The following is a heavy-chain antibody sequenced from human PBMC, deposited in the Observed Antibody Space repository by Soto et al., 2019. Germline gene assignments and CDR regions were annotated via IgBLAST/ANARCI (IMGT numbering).Heavy chain of an antibody. Sequence: QVQLVQTGAEAKKSGASVKVSCKASGYTFTSHDINWVRQATGQGLEWMGWMNPNSGNTGNAQKVQSRVTMTRNTSESTAYIEQSSLRSEDTAEYYCARWDYGAYARFDYWGKGTLVTDSS. J-gene: IGHJ4*02. V-gene: IGHV1-8*01. CDR1: GYTFTSHD. D-gene: IGHD4-17*01. CDR2: MNPNSGNT. CDR3: ARWDYGAYARFDY.